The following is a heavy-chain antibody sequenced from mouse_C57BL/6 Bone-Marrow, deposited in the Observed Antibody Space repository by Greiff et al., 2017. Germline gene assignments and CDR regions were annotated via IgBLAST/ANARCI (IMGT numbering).Heavy chain of an antibody. V-gene: IGHV5-9*01. CDR2: ISGGGGNT. J-gene: IGHJ2*01. Sequence: EVKVVESGGDLVKPGGSLKLSCAASGFTFSSYTMSWVRQTPEKRLEWVATISGGGGNTYYPDSVKGRFTISRDNAKNTLYLQMRSLRSEDTALYYCARHSTYYSNYNYWGQGTTLTVSS. D-gene: IGHD2-5*01. CDR3: ARHSTYYSNYNY. CDR1: GFTFSSYT.